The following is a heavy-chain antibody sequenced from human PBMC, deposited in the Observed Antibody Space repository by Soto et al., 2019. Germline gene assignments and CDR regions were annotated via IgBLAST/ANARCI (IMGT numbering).Heavy chain of an antibody. V-gene: IGHV4-4*02. CDR1: GVSIRGSNW. J-gene: IGHJ4*02. CDR2: IFHSGAT. Sequence: VQLQESGPGLVKPSGTLSLTCAVSGVSIRGSNWWSWVRQAPGKGLEWIGEIFHSGATNYNPSLKSRLTISVDQSRNQFSLSLSSVSAADTAVYYCARRPIVAAADEDYWGQGTLVTVSS. CDR3: ARRPIVAAADEDY. D-gene: IGHD2-2*01.